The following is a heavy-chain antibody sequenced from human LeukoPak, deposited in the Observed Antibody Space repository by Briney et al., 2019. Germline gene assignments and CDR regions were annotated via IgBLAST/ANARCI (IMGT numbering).Heavy chain of an antibody. CDR1: VYTFTGSH. CDR2: IYQNSGGT. J-gene: IGHJ4*02. V-gene: IGHV1-2*02. D-gene: IGHD3-3*01. Sequence: ASVLDSCVDSVYTFTGSHIHSVRQAPGQGRERVGWIYQNSGGTNYAQKFQGRVTMTRDTSISTAYMELSRLRSDDTAVYYCASGLGYDFWSGYGDWGQGTPVTVSS. CDR3: ASGLGYDFWSGYGD.